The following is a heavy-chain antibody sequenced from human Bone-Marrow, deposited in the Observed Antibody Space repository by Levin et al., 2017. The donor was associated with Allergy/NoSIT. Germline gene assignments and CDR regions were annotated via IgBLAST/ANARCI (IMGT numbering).Heavy chain of an antibody. D-gene: IGHD6-13*01. CDR2: FDDSGTS. CDR3: AKTRFSSSWYGAAMDV. Sequence: SETLSLTCTVSDVSIKTYYWSWVRQSPERGLEWIGYFDDSGTSAYNPSFKSRATISIDTSNNRFSLKLTSVTAADPAVYYCAKTRFSSSWYGAAMDVWGQGATVIVSS. V-gene: IGHV4-59*01. CDR1: DVSIKTYY. J-gene: IGHJ6*02.